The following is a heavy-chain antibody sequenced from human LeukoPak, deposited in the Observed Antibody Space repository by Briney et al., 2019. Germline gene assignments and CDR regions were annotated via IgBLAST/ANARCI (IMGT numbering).Heavy chain of an antibody. Sequence: GGSLRLSCAASGFTFSSYSMNWVRQAPEKGLEWVSYISSSGSTIYYADSVKGRFTISRDNAKNSLYLQMNSLRAEDTAVYYCAELGITMIGGVWGKGTTVTISS. D-gene: IGHD3-10*02. J-gene: IGHJ6*04. V-gene: IGHV3-48*04. CDR2: ISSSGSTI. CDR1: GFTFSSYS. CDR3: AELGITMIGGV.